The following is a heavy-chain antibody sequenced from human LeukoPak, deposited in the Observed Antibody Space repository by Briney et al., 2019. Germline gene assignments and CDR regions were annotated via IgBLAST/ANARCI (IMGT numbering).Heavy chain of an antibody. D-gene: IGHD4-17*01. J-gene: IGHJ4*02. Sequence: GGSLRLSCAASGFAFSSYGMHWVRQAPGKGLEWVAFIRYDGSNKYYADSVKGRFTISRDNSKNTLYLQMYSLRAEDTAVYYCAKVEQNLYGDYARPDYWGQGTLVTVSS. CDR1: GFAFSSYG. CDR3: AKVEQNLYGDYARPDY. CDR2: IRYDGSNK. V-gene: IGHV3-30*02.